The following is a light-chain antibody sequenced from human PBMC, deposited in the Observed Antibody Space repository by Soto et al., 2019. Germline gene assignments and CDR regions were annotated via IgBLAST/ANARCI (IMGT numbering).Light chain of an antibody. J-gene: IGKJ1*01. CDR3: QQYGVSPLT. CDR2: SAS. Sequence: ENVLTQSPGTLSVSPGERATLSCRASQSVTSNYLAWYQQKPGQAPRLLIYSASSRATGIPDSFSGSGSGTDFTLTIRRLEPEDFAVYYCQQYGVSPLTFGQGTKVEIK. CDR1: QSVTSNY. V-gene: IGKV3-20*01.